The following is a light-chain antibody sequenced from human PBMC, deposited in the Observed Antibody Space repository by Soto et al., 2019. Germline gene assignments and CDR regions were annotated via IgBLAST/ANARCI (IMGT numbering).Light chain of an antibody. CDR2: DVS. Sequence: QSVLTQPRSVSGSPGQSVTISCTGTSSDVGGYNYVSWYQQHPGKAPKLMIYDVSKRPSGVPDRFSGSKSGNTASLTISGLQAEDEADYYCCSYGGYNNVVFGTGTKVTVL. V-gene: IGLV2-11*01. CDR3: CSYGGYNNVV. CDR1: SSDVGGYNY. J-gene: IGLJ1*01.